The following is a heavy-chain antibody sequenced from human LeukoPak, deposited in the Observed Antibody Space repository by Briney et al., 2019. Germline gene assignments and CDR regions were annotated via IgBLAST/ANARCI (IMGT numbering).Heavy chain of an antibody. CDR1: GFTFTSYS. CDR2: ISGGGGST. Sequence: GGSLRLSCAASGFTFTSYSMNWVRQAPGKGLEWVSTISGGGGSTYYADSVKGRFTISRDNSKNMLYLQMNSLRAEDTAVYYCAKGGAMADKYYQEWGQGTLVTVSS. D-gene: IGHD6-19*01. V-gene: IGHV3-23*01. CDR3: AKGGAMADKYYQE. J-gene: IGHJ1*01.